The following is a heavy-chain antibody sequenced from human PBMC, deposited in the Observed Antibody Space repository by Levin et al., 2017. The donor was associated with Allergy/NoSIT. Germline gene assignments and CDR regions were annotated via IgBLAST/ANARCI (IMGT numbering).Heavy chain of an antibody. CDR1: GYTFRVYG. CDR3: ARDLGTGWYDNAFEI. V-gene: IGHV1-18*01. CDR2: ISPNNGHT. J-gene: IGHJ3*02. D-gene: IGHD6-19*01. Sequence: GASVKVSCKASGYTFRVYGIIWVRQAPGEGLEWLGWISPNNGHTKVSHKVQGRVTMTTDASMTTAYLDIRSLTSDDTAVYYCARDLGTGWYDNAFEIWGQGTLVSVSS.